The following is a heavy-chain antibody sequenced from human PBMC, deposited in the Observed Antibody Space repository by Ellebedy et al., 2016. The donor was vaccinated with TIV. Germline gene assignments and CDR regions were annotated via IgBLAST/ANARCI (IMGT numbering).Heavy chain of an antibody. V-gene: IGHV1-69*13. CDR3: ARGRDCSGGSCYPPIPALGWFDP. D-gene: IGHD2-15*01. CDR1: GGTFSSYA. Sequence: AASVKVSCKASGGTFSSYAISWVRQAPGQGLEWMGGIIPIFGTANYAQKFQGRVTITADESTSTAYMELSSLRSEDTAVYYCARGRDCSGGSCYPPIPALGWFDPWGQGTLVTVSS. CDR2: IIPIFGTA. J-gene: IGHJ5*02.